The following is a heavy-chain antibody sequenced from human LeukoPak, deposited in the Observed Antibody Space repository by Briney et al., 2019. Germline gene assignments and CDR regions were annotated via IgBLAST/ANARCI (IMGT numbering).Heavy chain of an antibody. CDR3: AREGYDILTGYGNWFDP. CDR2: IYYSGST. D-gene: IGHD3-9*01. J-gene: IGHJ5*02. CDR1: GGSISTSSYY. V-gene: IGHV4-61*01. Sequence: SETLSLTCTVSGGSISTSSYYWSWIRQPPGKGLEWIGYIYYSGSTNYNPSLKSRVTISVDTSKNQFSLKLSSVTAADTAVYYCAREGYDILTGYGNWFDPWGQGTLVTVSS.